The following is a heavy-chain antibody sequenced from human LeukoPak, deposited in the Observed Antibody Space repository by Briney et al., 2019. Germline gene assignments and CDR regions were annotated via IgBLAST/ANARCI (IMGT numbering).Heavy chain of an antibody. D-gene: IGHD2-2*01. J-gene: IGHJ5*02. Sequence: SETLSLTCTVSGGSISSSSYYWGWIRQPPGKGLEWIGGIYYSGSTHYNPSLKSRVTISVDTSKNQFFLKLSSVTAADTAMYYCVRPIVPAAIGPWFDPWGQGTLVTVSS. CDR3: VRPIVPAAIGPWFDP. CDR2: IYYSGST. CDR1: GGSISSSSYY. V-gene: IGHV4-39*01.